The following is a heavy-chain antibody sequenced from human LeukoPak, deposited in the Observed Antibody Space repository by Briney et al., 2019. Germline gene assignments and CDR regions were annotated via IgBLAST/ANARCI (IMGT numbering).Heavy chain of an antibody. J-gene: IGHJ3*02. CDR3: AKEHSSSFTFDI. D-gene: IGHD6-13*01. Sequence: PGGSLRLSCAASGFTFSSYAMSWVRQAPGKGLDWVSAITGAGSSTSYADSVKGRFTVSRDNSKNTLYLQMNTLRAEDTAVYYCAKEHSSSFTFDIWGQGTMVTVSS. V-gene: IGHV3-23*01. CDR1: GFTFSSYA. CDR2: ITGAGSST.